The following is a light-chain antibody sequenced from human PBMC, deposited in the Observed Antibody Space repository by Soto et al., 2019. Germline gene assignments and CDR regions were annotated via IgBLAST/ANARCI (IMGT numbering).Light chain of an antibody. V-gene: IGLV1-44*01. CDR3: AAWDDSLNGPV. Sequence: QSALTQPPSASGTPGQRVTISCSGGSSNVGSNTVNWYQQLPGTAPKVLMYNNNQRPSGVPDRFSGSKSGTSASLAISGLQSEDEADYYCAAWDDSLNGPVFGGGTQLTVL. CDR1: SSNVGSNT. J-gene: IGLJ2*01. CDR2: NNN.